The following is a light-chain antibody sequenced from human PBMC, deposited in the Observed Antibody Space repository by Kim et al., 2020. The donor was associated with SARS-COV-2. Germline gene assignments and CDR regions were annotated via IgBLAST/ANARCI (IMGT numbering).Light chain of an antibody. CDR3: SSYTSWHYV. Sequence: QSALTQPASVSGSPGQSITISCTGTSSDVGGYNYVSWYQHHPGKAPKLMIYDVSKRPSGVSNRFSGSKSGNTASLTISGLQAEDEAAYYCSSYTSWHYVFGTGTKVTVL. J-gene: IGLJ1*01. CDR2: DVS. V-gene: IGLV2-14*03. CDR1: SSDVGGYNY.